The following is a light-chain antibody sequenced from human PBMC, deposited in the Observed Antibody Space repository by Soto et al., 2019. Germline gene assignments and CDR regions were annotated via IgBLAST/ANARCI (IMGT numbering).Light chain of an antibody. J-gene: IGKJ2*01. CDR1: QSVNHN. V-gene: IGKV3-15*01. CDR2: GAS. Sequence: EIVMTQSPATLSVSPGERATLSCRASQSVNHNLAGYQQKPGQAPRLLFYGASFRATGVPARFSGSGSGTDFTLTISSLQSEDFAIYFCQQSNNWPYTFGQGTKLEIK. CDR3: QQSNNWPYT.